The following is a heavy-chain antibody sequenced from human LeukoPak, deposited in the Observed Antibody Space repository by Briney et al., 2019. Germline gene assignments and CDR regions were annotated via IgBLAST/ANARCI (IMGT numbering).Heavy chain of an antibody. CDR3: ARSRYYYDSSGYTEDAFDI. V-gene: IGHV1-2*06. Sequence: ASVKVSCKASGYTFTGYYMHWVRQAPGQGLEWMGRINPKSGGTNYAQKFQGRVTMTRDTSISTAYMELSRLRSDDTAVYYCARSRYYYDSSGYTEDAFDIWGQGIMVTVSS. CDR1: GYTFTGYY. CDR2: INPKSGGT. D-gene: IGHD3-22*01. J-gene: IGHJ3*02.